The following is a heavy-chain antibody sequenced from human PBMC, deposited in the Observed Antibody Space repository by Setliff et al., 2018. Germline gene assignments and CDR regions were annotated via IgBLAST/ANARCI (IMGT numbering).Heavy chain of an antibody. CDR1: GFTFSGYS. J-gene: IGHJ6*02. Sequence: GGSLRLSCAASGFTFSGYSMNWVRQAPGKGLEWVSYISGSSHIISYADPVKGRFTISRDNAKNSLYLQMNSLRVEDTAVYFCARDYGDYARGYYYGMDVWGQGTTVTVS. CDR2: ISGSSHII. V-gene: IGHV3-48*01. CDR3: ARDYGDYARGYYYGMDV. D-gene: IGHD4-17*01.